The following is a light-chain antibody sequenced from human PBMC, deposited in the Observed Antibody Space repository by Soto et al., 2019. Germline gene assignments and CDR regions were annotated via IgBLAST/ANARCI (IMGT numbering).Light chain of an antibody. Sequence: EMVLTQPPGTLSLSPGERATLSCRASQSISSNSLAWYQQKPGQAPRLFIYDASNRATGIPARFSGSGSGTDFTLTISSLEPEDFAVYYCQQRSNWPITFGQGTRLEIK. J-gene: IGKJ5*01. CDR3: QQRSNWPIT. CDR1: QSISSN. CDR2: DAS. V-gene: IGKV3-11*01.